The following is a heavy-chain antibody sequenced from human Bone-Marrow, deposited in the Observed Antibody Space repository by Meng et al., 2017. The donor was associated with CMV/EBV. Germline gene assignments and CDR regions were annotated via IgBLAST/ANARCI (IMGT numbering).Heavy chain of an antibody. CDR2: ISYDGSNK. CDR1: GFTFSSYA. D-gene: IGHD3-3*01. CDR3: AREDYDFWSGYYYYYYYGMDV. J-gene: IGHJ6*02. Sequence: GESLKISCAASGFTFSSYAMHWVRQAPGKGLEWVAVISYDGSNKYYADSVKGRFTISRDNSKNTLYLQMNSLRAEDTAVYYCAREDYDFWSGYYYYYYYGMDVWGQGTTVTFSS. V-gene: IGHV3-30*04.